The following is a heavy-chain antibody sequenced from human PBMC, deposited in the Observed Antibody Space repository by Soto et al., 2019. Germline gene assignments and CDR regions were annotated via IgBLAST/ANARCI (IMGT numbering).Heavy chain of an antibody. V-gene: IGHV4-31*03. CDR3: ARGITGTAFDI. CDR2: IYYSGST. D-gene: IGHD1-20*01. CDR1: GGSISSGGYY. J-gene: IGHJ3*02. Sequence: SETLSLTCTVSGGSISSGGYYWSWIRQHPGKGLEWIGYIYYSGSTYYNPALKSRVTISVDTSKNQFSLKLSSVTAADTAVYYCARGITGTAFDIWGQGTMVTFSS.